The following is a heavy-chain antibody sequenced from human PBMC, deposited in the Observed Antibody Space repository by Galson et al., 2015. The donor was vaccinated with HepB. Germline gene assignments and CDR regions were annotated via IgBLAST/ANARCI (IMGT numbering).Heavy chain of an antibody. CDR2: ISSSSSTI. CDR3: ARDRPVLLWFGELLEGGANYYYYYGMDV. D-gene: IGHD3-10*01. V-gene: IGHV3-48*01. J-gene: IGHJ6*02. Sequence: SLRLSCAASGFTFSSYSMNWVRQAPGKGLEWVSYISSSSSTIYYADSVKGRFTISRDNAKNSLYLQMNSLRAEDTAVYYCARDRPVLLWFGELLEGGANYYYYYGMDVWGQGTTVTVSS. CDR1: GFTFSSYS.